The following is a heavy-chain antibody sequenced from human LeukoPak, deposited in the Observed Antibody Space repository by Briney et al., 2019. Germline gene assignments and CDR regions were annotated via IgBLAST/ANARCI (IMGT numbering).Heavy chain of an antibody. CDR1: GYSFTSYW. Sequence: GESLKISCKGSGYSFTSYWIGWVRQMPGKGLEWMGIIYPGDSDTRYSPSFQGQVTISADKSISAAYLQWSSLKASDTAMYYCARQESGSDYYMDVWGKGTTVTVSS. CDR2: IYPGDSDT. CDR3: ARQESGSDYYMDV. V-gene: IGHV5-51*01. D-gene: IGHD6-19*01. J-gene: IGHJ6*03.